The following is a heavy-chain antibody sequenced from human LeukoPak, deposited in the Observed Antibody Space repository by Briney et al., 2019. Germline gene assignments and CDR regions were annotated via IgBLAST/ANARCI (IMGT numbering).Heavy chain of an antibody. J-gene: IGHJ3*02. Sequence: PGGSLRLSCAASGFTFSSYWMSWVRQAPGKGLEWVANIKQDGSEKYYVDSVKGRFTISRDNAKNSLYLQMNSLRAEDTAVYYCARRTFDIVVVPANPIPNAFDIWGQGTMVTVSS. CDR1: GFTFSSYW. V-gene: IGHV3-7*01. CDR3: ARRTFDIVVVPANPIPNAFDI. CDR2: IKQDGSEK. D-gene: IGHD2-2*01.